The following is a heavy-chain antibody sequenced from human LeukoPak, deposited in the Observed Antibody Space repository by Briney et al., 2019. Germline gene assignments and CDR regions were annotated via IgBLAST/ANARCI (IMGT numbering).Heavy chain of an antibody. Sequence: GGSLRLSCAASGFSFRTYAMHWFRQAPRKGLEWVASIGNDGTNRNHIDSVKGRFTISRDNSKNTVFLQMDSLRPEDTAIYYCAKSWSGYYHYYMDVWGTGTTVTVSS. J-gene: IGHJ6*03. V-gene: IGHV3-30*02. CDR3: AKSWSGYYHYYMDV. D-gene: IGHD3-3*01. CDR2: IGNDGTNR. CDR1: GFSFRTYA.